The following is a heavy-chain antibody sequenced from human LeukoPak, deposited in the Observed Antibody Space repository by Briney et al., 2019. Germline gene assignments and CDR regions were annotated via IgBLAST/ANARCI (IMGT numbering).Heavy chain of an antibody. Sequence: PSETLSLTCTVSGGSINSYYWIWLRQPPGKGLEWLGYIYYSGSTEYNPSLKSRVTISVDRSKNQFSLKLSSVTAADTAVYYCARDGLDGDDAFDIWGQGTMVTVSS. J-gene: IGHJ3*02. CDR1: GGSINSYY. V-gene: IGHV4-59*12. CDR3: ARDGLDGDDAFDI. CDR2: IYYSGST. D-gene: IGHD4-17*01.